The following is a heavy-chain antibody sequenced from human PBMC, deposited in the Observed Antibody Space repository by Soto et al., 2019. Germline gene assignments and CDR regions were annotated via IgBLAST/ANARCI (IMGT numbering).Heavy chain of an antibody. CDR2: IYYSGST. J-gene: IGHJ4*02. D-gene: IGHD1-26*01. Sequence: SATLSLTCTVSGGSVSSGSYYWSWIRQPPGKGLEWIGYIYYSGSTNYNPSLKSRVTISVDTSKNQFSLKLSSVTAADTAVYYCAREVSGSYFDYWGQGTLVTVSS. CDR1: GGSVSSGSYY. CDR3: AREVSGSYFDY. V-gene: IGHV4-61*01.